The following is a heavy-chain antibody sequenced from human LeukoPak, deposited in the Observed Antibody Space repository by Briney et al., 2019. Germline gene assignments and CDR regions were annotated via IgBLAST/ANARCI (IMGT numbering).Heavy chain of an antibody. CDR1: GGSISGSSHY. CDR2: IYYRGNT. V-gene: IGHV4-39*07. D-gene: IGHD6-13*01. CDR3: GRSGTAYYYYYMDV. Sequence: SSETLSLTCTVSGGSISGSSHYWGWIRQPPGKGLEWIGTIYYRGNTYYNPSLKSRVSISVDTSKNQFSLSLRSVTAADTAVYYCGRSGTAYYYYYMDVWGKGTTVTVSS. J-gene: IGHJ6*03.